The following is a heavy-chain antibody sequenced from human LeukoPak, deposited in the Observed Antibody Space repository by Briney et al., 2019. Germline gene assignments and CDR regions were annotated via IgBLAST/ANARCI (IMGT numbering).Heavy chain of an antibody. Sequence: GRSLRLSCAASRFTFDDYAMHWVRQAPGKGLEWVSGISWNSGSIGYADSVKGRFTISRDNAKNSLYLQMNSLRAEDTALYYCAKDRTSGGYYYYYMDVWGKGTTVTVSS. D-gene: IGHD2-2*01. V-gene: IGHV3-9*01. CDR2: ISWNSGSI. CDR1: RFTFDDYA. CDR3: AKDRTSGGYYYYYMDV. J-gene: IGHJ6*03.